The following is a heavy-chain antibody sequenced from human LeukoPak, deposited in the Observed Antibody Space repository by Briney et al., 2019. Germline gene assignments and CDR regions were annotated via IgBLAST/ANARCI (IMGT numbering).Heavy chain of an antibody. V-gene: IGHV4-34*01. CDR3: ARGRTDDCSSTSCYTDWFDP. Sequence: SETLSLTCTVSGGSISSYYWSWIRQPPGKGLEWIGEINHSGSTNYNPSLKSRVTISVDTSKNQFSLKLSSVTAADTAVYYCARGRTDDCSSTSCYTDWFDPWGQGTLVTVSS. D-gene: IGHD2-2*02. J-gene: IGHJ5*02. CDR1: GGSISSYY. CDR2: INHSGST.